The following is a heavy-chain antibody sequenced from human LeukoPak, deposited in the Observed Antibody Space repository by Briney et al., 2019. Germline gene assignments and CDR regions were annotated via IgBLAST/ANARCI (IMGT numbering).Heavy chain of an antibody. D-gene: IGHD6-13*01. CDR3: ARNSSSWYFDY. CDR2: IYTSGST. J-gene: IGHJ4*02. Sequence: SETLSLTCTVSGDSISDYYWTWIRQPAGKGLEWIGRIYTSGSTNYNPSLKSRVTISVDTSKKQFSLKLSSVTAADTAVYYCARNSSSWYFDYWGQGTLVTVSS. V-gene: IGHV4-4*07. CDR1: GDSISDYY.